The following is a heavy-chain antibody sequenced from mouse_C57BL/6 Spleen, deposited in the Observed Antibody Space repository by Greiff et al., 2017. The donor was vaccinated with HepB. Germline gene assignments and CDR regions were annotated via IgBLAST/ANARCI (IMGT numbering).Heavy chain of an antibody. D-gene: IGHD1-1*01. J-gene: IGHJ2*01. Sequence: QVQLKESGAELVKPGASVKISCKASGYAFSSYWMNWVKQRPGKGLEWIGQIYPGDGDTNYNVKFKGKATLTADKSSSTAYMQLSSLTSEDCAVYFGARSGYYGSSYYFDYWGQGTTLTVSS. CDR2: IYPGDGDT. CDR3: ARSGYYGSSYYFDY. V-gene: IGHV1-80*01. CDR1: GYAFSSYW.